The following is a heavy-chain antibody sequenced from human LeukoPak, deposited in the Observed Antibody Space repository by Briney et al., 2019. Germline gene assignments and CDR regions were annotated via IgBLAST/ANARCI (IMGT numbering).Heavy chain of an antibody. CDR3: AXXXXXXWYTPLYNWFDP. Sequence: PSETLSLTCTVSGGSITSYYWNWIRQPPGKGLEWIGYINYSGSTKYSPSLKSRVTISVDTSKNQFSLKLSSVTAADTAVYYCAXXXXXXWYTPLYNWFDPWGQGTLVTVSS. D-gene: IGHD2-2*02. V-gene: IGHV4-59*01. J-gene: IGHJ5*02. CDR2: INYSGST. CDR1: GGSITSYY.